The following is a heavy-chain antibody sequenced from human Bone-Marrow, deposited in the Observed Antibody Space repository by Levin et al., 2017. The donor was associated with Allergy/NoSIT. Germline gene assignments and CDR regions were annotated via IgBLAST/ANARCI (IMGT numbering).Heavy chain of an antibody. V-gene: IGHV3-23*01. CDR3: AKVRSGSRSKGDLDY. J-gene: IGHJ4*02. CDR1: GFTFSRYA. CDR2: SSGSGTGT. Sequence: GGSLRLSCAASGFTFSRYAMTWVRQAPGKGLEWVSTSSGSGTGTYYADSVKGRFTISRDNSKNTLYLQMNSLGVEDTAVYYGAKVRSGSRSKGDLDYWGQGTLVTVSS. D-gene: IGHD6-19*01.